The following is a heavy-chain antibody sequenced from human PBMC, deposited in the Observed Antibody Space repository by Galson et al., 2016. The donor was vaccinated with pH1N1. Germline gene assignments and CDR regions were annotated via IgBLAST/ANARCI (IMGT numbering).Heavy chain of an antibody. V-gene: IGHV3-9*01. CDR2: ISWNSGNM. D-gene: IGHD3-10*01. J-gene: IGHJ4*02. CDR3: AKHSLLLWFGELPGGIDY. Sequence: SLRLSCAASGFTFDDYAMHWVRQAPGKGLEWVSGISWNSGNMVYADSVKGRFTISRDNAKNSLYLQMNSLRAEDTALYYCAKHSLLLWFGELPGGIDYWGQGTLVTVSS. CDR1: GFTFDDYA.